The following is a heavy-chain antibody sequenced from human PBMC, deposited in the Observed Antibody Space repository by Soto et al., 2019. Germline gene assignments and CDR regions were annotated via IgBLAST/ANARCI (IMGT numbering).Heavy chain of an antibody. CDR1: GFTFSSYS. V-gene: IGHV3-21*01. CDR2: ISSSSSYI. CDR3: ARDVSGGGWMDV. D-gene: IGHD6-19*01. J-gene: IGHJ6*04. Sequence: EVQLVESGGGLVKPGGSLRLSCAASGFTFSSYSMNWVRQAPGKGLEWVSSISSSSSYIYYADSVKGRFTISRDNAKNSLYLQMNSLRAEDTAVYYCARDVSGGGWMDVWGKGTTVTVSS.